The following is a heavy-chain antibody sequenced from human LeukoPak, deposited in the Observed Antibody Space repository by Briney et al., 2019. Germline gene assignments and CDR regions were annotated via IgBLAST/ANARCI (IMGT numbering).Heavy chain of an antibody. D-gene: IGHD2-15*01. V-gene: IGHV4-59*08. CDR2: IYYTGST. CDR3: ARLGCSGGSCYDDY. J-gene: IGHJ4*02. Sequence: SETLSLTCTVSGGSINNYYWSWVRQPPGAGLEWLAYIYYTGSTNYNPSLKTRLTISVDTSKNQFSLRLNSVTAADTAVYYCARLGCSGGSCYDDYWGQGTLVTVSS. CDR1: GGSINNYY.